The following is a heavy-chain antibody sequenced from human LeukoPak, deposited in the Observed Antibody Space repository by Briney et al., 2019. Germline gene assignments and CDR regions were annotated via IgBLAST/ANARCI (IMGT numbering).Heavy chain of an antibody. CDR2: INPSGGST. CDR3: ARIAVAGNVFDY. V-gene: IGHV1-46*01. Sequence: GASVKVSCKASGYTFTSYDINWVRQAPGQGLEWMGIINPSGGSTSYAQKFQGRVTMTRDTSTSTVYMELSSLRSEDTAVYYCARIAVAGNVFDYWGQGTLVTVSS. CDR1: GYTFTSYD. J-gene: IGHJ4*02. D-gene: IGHD6-19*01.